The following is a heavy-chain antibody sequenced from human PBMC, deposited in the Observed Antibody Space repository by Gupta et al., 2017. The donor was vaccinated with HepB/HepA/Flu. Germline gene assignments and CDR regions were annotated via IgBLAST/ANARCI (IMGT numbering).Heavy chain of an antibody. V-gene: IGHV3-7*01. CDR2: IRKDVRES. CDR1: GFHFSNCW. D-gene: IGHD3-10*01. J-gene: IGHJ3*02. Sequence: EVRLLESGGGLVQPGGSLTLSCASSGFHFSNCWVFWVRQAAGKGLGWVDSIRKDVRESCYVDPGKGPFSIPRDNGKNSMSVQMTRLRCAETVVYYCARDQRDCFRRGEEDTFDIWGQGTMVSVSS. CDR3: ARDQRDCFRRGEEDTFDI.